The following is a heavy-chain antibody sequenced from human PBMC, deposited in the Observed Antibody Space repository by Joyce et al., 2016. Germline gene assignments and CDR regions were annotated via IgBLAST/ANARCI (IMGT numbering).Heavy chain of an antibody. CDR3: ARGDYAAATSGFDY. V-gene: IGHV3-30*04. D-gene: IGHD4-17*01. CDR2: ISYDGSNK. CDR1: GFTFSTYT. Sequence: QVQLVESGGGVVQPGRSLRLSCAASGFTFSTYTMHWVRQAPGKWLEWVAVISYDGSNKSYADSVKGRFTISRDYSKNTLYLQMNSLRADDTAVYYCARGDYAAATSGFDYWGQGTLVTVSS. J-gene: IGHJ4*02.